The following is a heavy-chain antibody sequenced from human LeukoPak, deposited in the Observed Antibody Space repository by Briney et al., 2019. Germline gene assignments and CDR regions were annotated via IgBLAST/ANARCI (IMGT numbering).Heavy chain of an antibody. CDR2: TIADGSST. V-gene: IGHV3-74*01. Sequence: GGSLRLSCAASGFTFSNSWMHWVRQAPGKGLLWVSRTIADGSSTNYADSVRGRFTVSRDNANNILYLQMNSLRAEDTALYYCARPRLGSAWYFDYWGRGTLVSVSS. D-gene: IGHD6-19*01. CDR1: GFTFSNSW. J-gene: IGHJ4*02. CDR3: ARPRLGSAWYFDY.